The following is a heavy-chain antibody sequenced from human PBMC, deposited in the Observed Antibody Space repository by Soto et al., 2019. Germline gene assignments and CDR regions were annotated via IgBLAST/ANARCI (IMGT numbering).Heavy chain of an antibody. CDR2: TYHRGST. CDR3: ARIGGYHGPLDY. D-gene: IGHD3-16*02. J-gene: IGHJ4*02. V-gene: IGHV4-59*01. CDR1: GVSISSYF. Sequence: LSLTCSVSGVSISSYFWTWIRQPPGRGLEWIGYTYHRGSTNYSPSLKSRVAIALDTSENQFSLKVSSVTAADTAVYYCARIGGYHGPLDYWGQGTPVTVSS.